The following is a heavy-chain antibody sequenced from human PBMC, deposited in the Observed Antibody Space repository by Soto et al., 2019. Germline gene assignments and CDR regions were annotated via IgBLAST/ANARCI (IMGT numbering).Heavy chain of an antibody. CDR3: ARGPSCGGDCYLFDY. J-gene: IGHJ4*02. V-gene: IGHV1-46*01. CDR1: GYTFTSYY. Sequence: ASVKVSCKASGYTFTSYYIHWVRQAPGQGLEWVAMINPGGGRTKNAQMFQGRVTLTRDTSTGTVDMELSSLTSADTAVYYCARGPSCGGDCYLFDYWGQGSLVTVSS. CDR2: INPGGGRT. D-gene: IGHD2-21*02.